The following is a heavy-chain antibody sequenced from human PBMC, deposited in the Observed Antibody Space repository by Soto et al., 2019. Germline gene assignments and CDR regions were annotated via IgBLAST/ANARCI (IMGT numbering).Heavy chain of an antibody. CDR2: IYYSGST. Sequence: SETLSLTCTVSGGSISSYYWSWIRQPPGKGLEWIGYIYYSGSTNYNPSLKSRVTISVDTSKNQFSLKLSSVTAADTAVYYCARRVATTVTTTFDYWGQGTLVTVSS. D-gene: IGHD4-17*01. CDR1: GGSISSYY. CDR3: ARRVATTVTTTFDY. V-gene: IGHV4-59*08. J-gene: IGHJ4*02.